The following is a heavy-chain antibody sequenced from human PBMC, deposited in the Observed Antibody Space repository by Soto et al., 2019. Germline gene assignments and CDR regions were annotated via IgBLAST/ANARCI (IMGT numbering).Heavy chain of an antibody. CDR2: IAYDGRNK. CDR1: GFTFSSYA. V-gene: IGHV3-30*04. D-gene: IGHD1-26*01. J-gene: IGHJ4*02. Sequence: PGGSLRLSCAASGFTFSSYAMHWVRQAPGKGLEWVAVIAYDGRNKYYADSVKGRFTISRDNSKNTLYLQMNSLRIEDTAVYYFASEVDHVFYYWGQGTLLTVSS. CDR3: ASEVDHVFYY.